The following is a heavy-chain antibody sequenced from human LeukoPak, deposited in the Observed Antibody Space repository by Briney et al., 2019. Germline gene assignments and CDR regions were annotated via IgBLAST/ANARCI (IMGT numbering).Heavy chain of an antibody. D-gene: IGHD2-21*02. J-gene: IGHJ4*02. CDR3: ARGDCGGDCYSDY. Sequence: SETLSLTCTVSGGSISSGSYYWSWVRQPAGKGLEWIGRIYTSGSTNYNPSLKSRVTISVDTSKNQFSLKLSSVTAADTAVYYCARGDCGGDCYSDYWGQGTLLTVSS. V-gene: IGHV4-61*02. CDR1: GGSISSGSYY. CDR2: IYTSGST.